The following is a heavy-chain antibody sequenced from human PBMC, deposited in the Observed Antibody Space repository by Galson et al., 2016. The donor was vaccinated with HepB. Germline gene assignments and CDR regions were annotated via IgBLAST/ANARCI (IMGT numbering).Heavy chain of an antibody. V-gene: IGHV3-30-3*01. CDR1: EFNFSRYA. CDR3: TRGGPAKNFDY. Sequence: SLRLSCAASEFNFSRYAMHWVRQAPGKGLEWVAVISDDGSNKYYADSLKGRFTISGDNSKNTLYLQMNSLRTEDTAVYYCTRGGPAKNFDYWGQGTLVTVSS. CDR2: ISDDGSNK. J-gene: IGHJ4*02.